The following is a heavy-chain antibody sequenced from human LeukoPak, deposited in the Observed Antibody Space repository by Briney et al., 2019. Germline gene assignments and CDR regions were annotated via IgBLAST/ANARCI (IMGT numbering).Heavy chain of an antibody. Sequence: PSETLSLTCTVSGGSISSGGYYWSWIRQPPGKGLEWIGYIYHSGSTYYNPSLKSRVTISVDRSKNQFSLKLSSVTAADSAVYYCAREGDGSGYYFFDYWGQGTQVTVSS. CDR1: GGSISSGGYY. J-gene: IGHJ4*02. D-gene: IGHD3-22*01. CDR2: IYHSGST. CDR3: AREGDGSGYYFFDY. V-gene: IGHV4-30-2*01.